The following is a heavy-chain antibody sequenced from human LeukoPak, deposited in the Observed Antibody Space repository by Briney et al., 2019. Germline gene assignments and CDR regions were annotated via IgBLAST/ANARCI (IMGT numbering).Heavy chain of an antibody. Sequence: PGGSLRLSCAASGFTFSSYAMSWVRQAPGKGLEWVSAISGSGGSTYYADSVKGRFTISRDNSKNTLYLQMNSLRAEDTAVYYCVGPDYGDYYYYYGMDVWGQGTTVTVSS. CDR1: GFTFSSYA. D-gene: IGHD4-17*01. J-gene: IGHJ6*02. V-gene: IGHV3-23*01. CDR2: ISGSGGST. CDR3: VGPDYGDYYYYYGMDV.